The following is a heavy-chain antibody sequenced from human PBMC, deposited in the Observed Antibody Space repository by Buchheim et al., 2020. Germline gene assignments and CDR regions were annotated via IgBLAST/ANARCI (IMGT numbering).Heavy chain of an antibody. D-gene: IGHD6-19*01. Sequence: EVQLVESGGGLVQPGGSLRLSCAASGFIFSSYWMHWVRQAPGKGLVWVSRINSDGSSTNYADSVKGRFTISRDNAKNTPYLHMNSLRAEDTAVYYCARSYNSGWSNAGYFQHWGQGTL. V-gene: IGHV3-74*01. CDR2: INSDGSST. CDR1: GFIFSSYW. CDR3: ARSYNSGWSNAGYFQH. J-gene: IGHJ1*01.